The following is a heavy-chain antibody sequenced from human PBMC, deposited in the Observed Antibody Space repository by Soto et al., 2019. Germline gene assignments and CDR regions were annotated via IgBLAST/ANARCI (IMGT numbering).Heavy chain of an antibody. CDR1: GGTFSSYT. J-gene: IGHJ3*02. Sequence: QVQLVQSGAEVKKPGSSVKVSCKASGGTFSSYTISWVRQAPGQGLEWMGRIIPILGIANYAQKFQGRVTITADKSTSTAYMELSSLRSEDTAVYYSARAVGGDAFDIWGQGTMVTVSS. CDR3: ARAVGGDAFDI. CDR2: IIPILGIA. V-gene: IGHV1-69*02. D-gene: IGHD1-26*01.